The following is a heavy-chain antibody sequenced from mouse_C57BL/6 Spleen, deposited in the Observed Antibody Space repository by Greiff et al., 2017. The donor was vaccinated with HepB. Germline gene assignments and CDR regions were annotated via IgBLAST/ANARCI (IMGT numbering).Heavy chain of an antibody. CDR1: GYSITRGYY. V-gene: IGHV3-6*01. J-gene: IGHJ3*01. CDR2: ISYDGSN. CDR3: ARGGGTWISY. Sequence: ESGPGLVKPSPSLSLTCSVTGYSITRGYYWNWIRQCPGNKLEWMGYISYDGSNNYNPSLKNRIAITRDTSKNQFFLKLNSVTTEDTATYDCARGGGTWISYWGQGALVTVSA.